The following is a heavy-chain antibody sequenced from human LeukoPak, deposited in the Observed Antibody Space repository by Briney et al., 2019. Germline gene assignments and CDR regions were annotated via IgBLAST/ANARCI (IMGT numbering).Heavy chain of an antibody. V-gene: IGHV3-23*01. CDR2: ISGSGGST. J-gene: IGHJ4*02. D-gene: IGHD2-2*02. CDR1: GFTFSSYA. CDR3: AKPGASYIVVVPAAISAFDY. Sequence: GGSLRLSCAASGFTFSSYAMSWVRQAPGKGLEWVSAISGSGGSTYYADSVKGRFTISRDNSKNTLYLQMNSLRAEDTAVYYCAKPGASYIVVVPAAISAFDYWGQGTLVTVSS.